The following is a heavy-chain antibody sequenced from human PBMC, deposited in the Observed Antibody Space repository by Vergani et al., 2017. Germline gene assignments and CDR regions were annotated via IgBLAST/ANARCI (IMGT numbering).Heavy chain of an antibody. Sequence: QVQLVQSGAEVKKPGSSVKVSCKASGGTFSSYAISWVRQAPGQGLEWMGGIIPIFGTANYAQKFQGRVTITADESTSTAYMELSSPRSEDTAVYYCARAKGGSYYGDYYYGMDVWGQGTTVTVSS. CDR1: GGTFSSYA. V-gene: IGHV1-69*12. CDR3: ARAKGGSYYGDYYYGMDV. CDR2: IIPIFGTA. J-gene: IGHJ6*02. D-gene: IGHD1-26*01.